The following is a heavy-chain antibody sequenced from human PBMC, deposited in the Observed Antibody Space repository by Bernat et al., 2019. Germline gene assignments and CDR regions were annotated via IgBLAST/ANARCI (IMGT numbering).Heavy chain of an antibody. CDR3: ANGVDTSLVRPSYFHY. CDR1: GITVSSNC. V-gene: IGHV3-66*01. J-gene: IGHJ4*02. D-gene: IGHD5-18*01. CDR2: FYSNGET. Sequence: EVQLVESGGGLVQPGGSLRLSCAASGITVSSNCMSWVRQAPGRGLEWVSAFYSNGETHYADSVKGRVTISRDNPKNTLYLQMNSRRAEDTAVYYCANGVDTSLVRPSYFHYWGQGTLVTVSS.